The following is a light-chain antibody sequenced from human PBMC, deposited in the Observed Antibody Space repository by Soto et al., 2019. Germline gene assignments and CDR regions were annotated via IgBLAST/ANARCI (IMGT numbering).Light chain of an antibody. CDR1: TGAVTSGYD. CDR2: STS. Sequence: QTVVTQEPSLPVSPGGTVTLTCASSTGAVTSGYDPNWFQQKPGQAPRALIYSTSNTHSWTPARFSGSLLGGKAALTLSGVQPEDEAEYYCLLYYGGAQHVLFGGGTKLTVL. CDR3: LLYYGGAQHVL. J-gene: IGLJ2*01. V-gene: IGLV7-43*01.